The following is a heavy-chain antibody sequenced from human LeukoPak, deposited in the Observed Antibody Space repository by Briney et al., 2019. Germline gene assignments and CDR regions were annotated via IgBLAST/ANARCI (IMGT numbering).Heavy chain of an antibody. J-gene: IGHJ3*02. CDR2: INPSGGST. CDR1: GYTFTSYY. CDR3: ARTSGSYYGTDDAFDI. Sequence: ASVKVSCKASGYTFTSYYMHWVRQAPGQGLKWVGIINPSGGSTSYAQKFQGRVTMTRDMSTSTVYMELSSLRSEDTAVYYCARTSGSYYGTDDAFDIWGQGTMVTVSS. D-gene: IGHD1-26*01. V-gene: IGHV1-46*01.